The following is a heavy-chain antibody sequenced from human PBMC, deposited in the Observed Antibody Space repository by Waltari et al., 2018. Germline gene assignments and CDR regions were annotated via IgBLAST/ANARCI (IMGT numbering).Heavy chain of an antibody. CDR1: GGSFSGYY. CDR3: ARKADLRFDP. J-gene: IGHJ5*02. Sequence: QVQLQQWGAGLLKPSETLSLTCAVYGGSFSGYYWSWIRQPPGKGLEWIGEINHSGSTNYNPSLKSRVTISVDTSKNQFSLKLSSVTAADTAVYYCARKADLRFDPWGQGTLVTVSS. D-gene: IGHD2-21*02. CDR2: INHSGST. V-gene: IGHV4-34*01.